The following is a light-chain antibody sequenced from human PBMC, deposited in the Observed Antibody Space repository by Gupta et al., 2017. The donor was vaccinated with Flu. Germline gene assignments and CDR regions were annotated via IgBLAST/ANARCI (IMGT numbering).Light chain of an antibody. CDR3: QQGGSSPRT. CDR1: QSVGSDY. Sequence: GTLGLSPGERATLSCRASQSVGSDYLVWYQQKPGQAPRLLIYGTSRRATGIPDRFSGSGSGTDFTLTISRLEPDDFAVYYCQQGGSSPRTFGQGTKVEIK. V-gene: IGKV3-20*01. J-gene: IGKJ1*01. CDR2: GTS.